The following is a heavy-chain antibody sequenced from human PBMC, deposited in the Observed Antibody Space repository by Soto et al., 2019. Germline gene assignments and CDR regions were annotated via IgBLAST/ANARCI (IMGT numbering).Heavy chain of an antibody. CDR1: GGSISSYY. D-gene: IGHD4-17*01. J-gene: IGHJ4*02. Sequence: LSLTCTVSGGSISSYYWSWIRQPPGKGLEWIGSVYYRGRSYSKSSVKSRVTISVDTSKNRFSLSLNSVTASDTAVYFCVSQRTTVPTQAYFDYWGPGALVTVS. CDR2: VYYRGRS. CDR3: VSQRTTVPTQAYFDY. V-gene: IGHV4-59*08.